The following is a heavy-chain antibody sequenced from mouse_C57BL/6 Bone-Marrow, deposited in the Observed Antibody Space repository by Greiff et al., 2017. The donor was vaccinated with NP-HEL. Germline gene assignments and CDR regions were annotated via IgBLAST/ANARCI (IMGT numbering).Heavy chain of an antibody. CDR1: GYAFTNYL. Sequence: VKLMESGAELVRPGTSVKVSCKASGYAFTNYLIEWVKQRPGQGLEWIGVINPGSGGTNYNEKFKGKATLTVDKSSSTAYMQLSSLTSEDSAVYFCARSGYGNYVGYYAMDYWGQGTSVTVSS. V-gene: IGHV1-54*01. J-gene: IGHJ4*01. CDR3: ARSGYGNYVGYYAMDY. D-gene: IGHD2-1*01. CDR2: INPGSGGT.